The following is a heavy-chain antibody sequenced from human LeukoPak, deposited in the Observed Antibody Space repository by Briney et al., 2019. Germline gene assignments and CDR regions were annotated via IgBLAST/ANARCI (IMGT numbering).Heavy chain of an antibody. Sequence: SETLSLTCAVYGGSFSGYYWSWIRQPPGKGLEWIGEINHSGSTNYNPSLKSRVTISVDTSKNQFSLKLSSVTAADTAVYYCARHSLDYYDSSGYLNWGQGTLVTVSS. CDR3: ARHSLDYYDSSGYLN. D-gene: IGHD3-22*01. CDR2: INHSGST. CDR1: GGSFSGYY. V-gene: IGHV4-34*01. J-gene: IGHJ4*02.